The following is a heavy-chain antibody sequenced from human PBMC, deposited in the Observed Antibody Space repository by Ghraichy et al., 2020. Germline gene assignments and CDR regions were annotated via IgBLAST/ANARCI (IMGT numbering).Heavy chain of an antibody. CDR2: VSSYNGNT. Sequence: ASVKVSCKASGYTLTTYGFTWVRQAPGQGLEWMGYVSSYNGNTNYAENFQDRVTMTTDTSTSTAYMELRSLRSDDTAVYYCAREYRYGSGANCAPGDDAFDIWGQGTMVTVSS. CDR3: AREYRYGSGANCAPGDDAFDI. V-gene: IGHV1-18*01. CDR1: GYTLTTYG. D-gene: IGHD2-15*01. J-gene: IGHJ3*02.